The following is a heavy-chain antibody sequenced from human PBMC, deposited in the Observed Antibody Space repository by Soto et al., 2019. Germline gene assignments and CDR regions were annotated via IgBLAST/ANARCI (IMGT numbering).Heavy chain of an antibody. CDR3: KRRGVQAAIVYYRDV. J-gene: IGHJ6*03. CDR1: GFTLRSHW. V-gene: IGHV3-74*01. D-gene: IGHD2-2*02. Sequence: PGGSLRLSCAASGFTLRSHWMHWVRQAPGKGLVWVSHINSDGSSTTYADSVKGRFTISRDNAKNTLYLQMNSLRAEDTAVYYCKRRGVQAAIVYYRDVWGKGTTVTVPS. CDR2: INSDGSST.